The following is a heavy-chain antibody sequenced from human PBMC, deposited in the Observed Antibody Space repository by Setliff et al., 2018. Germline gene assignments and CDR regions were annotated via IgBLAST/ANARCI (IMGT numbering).Heavy chain of an antibody. Sequence: GGSLRLSCAASGFTFSSYSMNWLRQAPGKGLEWVSSISSSSSYIYYADSVKGRFTISRDNAKNSLYLQMNGLRAEDTAVYYCARASSSDNYNFWSGYYDGDAFDI. CDR3: ARASSSDNYNFWSGYYDGDAFDI. CDR2: ISSSSSYI. D-gene: IGHD3-3*01. J-gene: IGHJ3*02. V-gene: IGHV3-21*01. CDR1: GFTFSSYS.